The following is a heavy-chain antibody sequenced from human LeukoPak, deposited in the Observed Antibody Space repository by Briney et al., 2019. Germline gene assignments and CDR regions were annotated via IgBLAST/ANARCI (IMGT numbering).Heavy chain of an antibody. D-gene: IGHD3-10*01. Sequence: PSETLSLTCAVYGGSSSGYYWSWIRQPPGKGLEWIGEINHSGSTNYNPSLTSRVTISVDTSKNQFSLKLGSVTAADTAVYYCARGWRHYYGSGSYYFDYWGQGTLVTVSS. CDR2: INHSGST. J-gene: IGHJ4*02. CDR1: GGSSSGYY. V-gene: IGHV4-34*01. CDR3: ARGWRHYYGSGSYYFDY.